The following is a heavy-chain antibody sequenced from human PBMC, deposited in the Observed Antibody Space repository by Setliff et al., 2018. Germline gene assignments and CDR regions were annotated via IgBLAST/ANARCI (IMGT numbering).Heavy chain of an antibody. J-gene: IGHJ1*01. CDR2: ITSSGSTV. V-gene: IGHV3-11*04. D-gene: IGHD3-10*01. Sequence: GGSLRLSCATSGFPFSNYYMSWIRQAPGKGLEWLSYITSSGSTVYYADSVKGRFTISRDNANNSVFLQMDRLGVDETAIYYCARGSGSYYDNWGHGILVTVSS. CDR1: GFPFSNYY. CDR3: ARGSGSYYDN.